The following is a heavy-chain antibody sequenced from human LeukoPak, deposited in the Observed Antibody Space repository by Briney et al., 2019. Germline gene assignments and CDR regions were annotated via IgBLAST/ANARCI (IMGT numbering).Heavy chain of an antibody. D-gene: IGHD7-27*01. CDR1: GFTFSSYS. Sequence: GGSLRLSCAASGFTFSSYSMNWVRQAPGKGLEWVSAISGSGGNTYYADSVKGRFTISRDNSKNTLYLQMNSLRAEDTAVYYCAKVLGVANWADASDIWGQGTMVTVSS. J-gene: IGHJ3*02. CDR2: ISGSGGNT. V-gene: IGHV3-23*01. CDR3: AKVLGVANWADASDI.